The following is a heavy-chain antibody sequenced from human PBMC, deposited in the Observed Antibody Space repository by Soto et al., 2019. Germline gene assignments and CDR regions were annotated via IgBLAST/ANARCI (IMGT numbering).Heavy chain of an antibody. J-gene: IGHJ6*02. Sequence: SVKVSCKASGGTFSSYAISWVRQAPGQGLEWMGGIIPIFGTANYAQKFQGRVTITADESTSTAYMELSSLRSEDTAVYYCARGRSTSEYYYYYGMDVWGQGTTVTVSS. CDR3: ARGRSTSEYYYYYGMDV. CDR2: IIPIFGTA. CDR1: GGTFSSYA. D-gene: IGHD2-2*01. V-gene: IGHV1-69*13.